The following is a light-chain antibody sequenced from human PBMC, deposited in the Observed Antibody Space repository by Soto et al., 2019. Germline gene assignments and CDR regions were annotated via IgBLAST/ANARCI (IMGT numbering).Light chain of an antibody. J-gene: IGLJ1*01. CDR1: SSDVGGYNY. V-gene: IGLV2-8*01. Sequence: ALTQPPSASGSPGQSVTISCTGTSSDVGGYNYVSWYQQHPGKAPKLMIYEVSKRPSGVPDRFSGSKSGNTASLTVSGLQDEDEADYYCSSYAGSRYVFGTGTKVTVL. CDR3: SSYAGSRYV. CDR2: EVS.